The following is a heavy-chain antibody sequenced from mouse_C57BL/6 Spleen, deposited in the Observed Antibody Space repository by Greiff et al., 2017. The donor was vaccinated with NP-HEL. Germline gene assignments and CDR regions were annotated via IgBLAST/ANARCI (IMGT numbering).Heavy chain of an antibody. D-gene: IGHD1-1*01. CDR3: ARVYGNYFDY. J-gene: IGHJ2*01. CDR2: IYPGSGST. Sequence: QVQLQQSGAELVKPGASVKMSCKASGYTFTSYWITWVKQRPGQGLEWIGDIYPGSGSTNYNEKFKSKATLTVDTTSSTAYMQLSSLTSEDSAVYYCARVYGNYFDYWGQGTTLTVSS. CDR1: GYTFTSYW. V-gene: IGHV1-55*01.